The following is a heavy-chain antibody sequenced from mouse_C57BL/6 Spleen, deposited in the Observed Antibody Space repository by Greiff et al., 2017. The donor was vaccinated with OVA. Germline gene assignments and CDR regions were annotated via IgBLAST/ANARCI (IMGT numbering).Heavy chain of an antibody. V-gene: IGHV1-69*01. CDR2: IDPSDSYT. CDR1: GYTFTSYW. Sequence: QVQLKQPGAELVMPGASVKLSCKASGYTFTSYWMHWVKQRPGQGLEWIGEIDPSDSYTNYNQKFKGKSTLTVDKSSSTAYMQLSSLTSEDSAVYYCASLHYYGSSYFDYWGQGTTLTVSS. D-gene: IGHD1-1*01. J-gene: IGHJ2*01. CDR3: ASLHYYGSSYFDY.